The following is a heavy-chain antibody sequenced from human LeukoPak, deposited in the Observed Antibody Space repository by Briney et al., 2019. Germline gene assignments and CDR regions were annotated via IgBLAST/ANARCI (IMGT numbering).Heavy chain of an antibody. D-gene: IGHD5-18*01. Sequence: GGSLRLSCAGAEFTFSSYAMSWVRQAPGKGLEWVSAISGSGGSTYYADSVKGRFTTSRDNSKNTLYLQMNSLRAEDTAVYYCAKIQGYYFDYWGQGTLVTVSS. J-gene: IGHJ4*02. CDR1: EFTFSSYA. CDR3: AKIQGYYFDY. CDR2: ISGSGGST. V-gene: IGHV3-23*01.